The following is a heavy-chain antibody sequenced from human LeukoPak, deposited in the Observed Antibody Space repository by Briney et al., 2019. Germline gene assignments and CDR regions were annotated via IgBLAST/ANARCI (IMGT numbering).Heavy chain of an antibody. CDR2: IHTSGST. J-gene: IGHJ6*03. CDR1: GGSISSGSYY. Sequence: SETLSLTCTVSGGSISSGSYYWSWIRQPAGKGLERIGRIHTSGSTNYNPSLKSRVTISVDTSKNQFSLKLSSVTAADTAVYYCARLVVVVPAAITSYYYYYMDVWGKGTTVTISS. V-gene: IGHV4-61*02. D-gene: IGHD2-2*02. CDR3: ARLVVVVPAAITSYYYYYMDV.